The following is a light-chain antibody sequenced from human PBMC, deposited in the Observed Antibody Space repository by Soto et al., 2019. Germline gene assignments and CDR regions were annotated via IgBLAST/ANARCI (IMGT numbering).Light chain of an antibody. Sequence: DIQMTQSPSSLSASVGDRVTITCRANQDISYYLAWYQQKQGKVPKLLIYGASTLQSGVPSRFSGSGSGTDVTLTISSLQPEDIATYYCQKYHSAPRTFGQGTKVEIK. CDR3: QKYHSAPRT. CDR1: QDISYY. V-gene: IGKV1-27*01. CDR2: GAS. J-gene: IGKJ1*01.